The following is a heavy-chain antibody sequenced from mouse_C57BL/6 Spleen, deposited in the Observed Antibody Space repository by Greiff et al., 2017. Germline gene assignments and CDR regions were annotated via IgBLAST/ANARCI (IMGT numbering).Heavy chain of an antibody. CDR3: AGGRSPNYLDY. V-gene: IGHV5-17*01. CDR2: ISSGSSTI. CDR1: GFTFSDYG. Sequence: EVMLVESGGGLVKPGGSLKLSCAASGFTFSDYGMHWVRQAPEKGLEWVAYISSGSSTIYYADTVKGRFTISRANAKNTLFLQMTSLRSEDTAMYYCAGGRSPNYLDYWGQGTTLTVSS. J-gene: IGHJ2*01.